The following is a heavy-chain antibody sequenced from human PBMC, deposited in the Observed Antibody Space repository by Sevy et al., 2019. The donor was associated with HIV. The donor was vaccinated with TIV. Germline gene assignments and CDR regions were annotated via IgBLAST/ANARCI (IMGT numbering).Heavy chain of an antibody. CDR1: GGTFSSYG. V-gene: IGHV1-69*13. D-gene: IGHD3-16*01. CDR2: IIPIFGSA. CDR3: ARGGGLSPHHWLDP. Sequence: ASVKVSCKASGGTFSSYGITWVRQAPGQGLEWMGEIIPIFGSANYGQTFQGRVTMTGDQSMSTAYMELSSLRSDDTAVYYCARGGGLSPHHWLDPWGQGTLVTVSS. J-gene: IGHJ5*02.